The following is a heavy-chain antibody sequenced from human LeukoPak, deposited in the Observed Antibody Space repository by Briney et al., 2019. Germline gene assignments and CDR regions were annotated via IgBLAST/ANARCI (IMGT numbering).Heavy chain of an antibody. CDR3: ARDPDLYSSSPKDDY. J-gene: IGHJ4*02. CDR1: GLTFSSYA. V-gene: IGHV3-30*04. Sequence: PGRSLRLSCAASGLTFSSYAVPWVRQAPGKGLEWVAVISYDGSNKYDADSEKGRFTIARDNSNNTLYLQMNSLSAEDTALYYCARDPDLYSSSPKDDYWGQGTLVTVSS. CDR2: ISYDGSNK. D-gene: IGHD3-22*01.